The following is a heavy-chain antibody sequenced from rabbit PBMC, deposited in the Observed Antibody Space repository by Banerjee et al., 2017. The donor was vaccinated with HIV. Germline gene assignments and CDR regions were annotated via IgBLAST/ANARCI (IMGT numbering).Heavy chain of an antibody. CDR2: IVISNGGT. Sequence: QSLEESGGDLVKPGASLTLTCTASGFSFSSGYDMCWVRQAPGKGLEWIACIVISNGGTWYASWAKGRFTISKTSSTTVTLQMTSLTAADTATYFCARLGWIGVEFNLWGPGTLVTDS. CDR3: ARLGWIGVEFNL. CDR1: GFSFSSGYD. J-gene: IGHJ4*01. V-gene: IGHV1S40*01. D-gene: IGHD4-1*01.